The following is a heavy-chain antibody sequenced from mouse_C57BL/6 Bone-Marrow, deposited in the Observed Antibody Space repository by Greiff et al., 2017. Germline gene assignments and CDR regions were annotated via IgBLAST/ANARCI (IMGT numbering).Heavy chain of an antibody. CDR1: GFNIKDDY. J-gene: IGHJ4*01. CDR3: TTGGLRRGGFYYAMDY. CDR2: IDPENGDT. V-gene: IGHV14-4*01. D-gene: IGHD2-4*01. Sequence: VQIQQSGAELVRPGASVKLSCTASGFNIKDDYMHWVKQRPEQGLEWIGWIDPENGDTEYASKFQGKATITADTSSNTAYLQLSSLTSEDTAVYYGTTGGLRRGGFYYAMDYWGQGTSVTVSS.